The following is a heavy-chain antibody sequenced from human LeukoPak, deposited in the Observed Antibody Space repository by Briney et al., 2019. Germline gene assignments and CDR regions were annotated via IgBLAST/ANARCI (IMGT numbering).Heavy chain of an antibody. Sequence: SETLSLTCTVSGGSISSYYWSWIRQPAGKGLEWIGRIYTSGSTNYNPSLKSRVTMSVDTSKNQFSLKLSSVTAADTAVYYCARDPPPDYGDYQLGGDWFDPWGQGTLVTVSS. V-gene: IGHV4-4*07. CDR3: ARDPPPDYGDYQLGGDWFDP. J-gene: IGHJ5*02. CDR1: GGSISSYY. D-gene: IGHD4-17*01. CDR2: IYTSGST.